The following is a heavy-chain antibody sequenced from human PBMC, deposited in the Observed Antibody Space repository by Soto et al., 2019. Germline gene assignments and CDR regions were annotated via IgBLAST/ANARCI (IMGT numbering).Heavy chain of an antibody. CDR1: GFTVSGYE. Sequence: XASLTLFFAASGFTVSGYERNWVRQAPGKGLEWVSYISSSGSTIYYADSVKGRFTISRDNAKNSLYLQMNSLRAEDTAVYYCARDRGYNYGMDVWAQRTTVTVSS. CDR2: ISSSGSTI. D-gene: IGHD3-16*01. J-gene: IGHJ6*02. CDR3: ARDRGYNYGMDV. V-gene: IGHV3-48*03.